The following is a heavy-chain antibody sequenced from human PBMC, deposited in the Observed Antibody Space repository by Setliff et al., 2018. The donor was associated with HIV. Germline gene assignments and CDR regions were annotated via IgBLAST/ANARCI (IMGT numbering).Heavy chain of an antibody. V-gene: IGHV4-59*11. Sequence: SETLSLTCAVSGGSISSHYWSWIRLPPGKGLEWIGTIYYNGNTNYNPSLKSRVAISVDTSKNLFSLKLTSGTPADTAVYYYARGIESFWSGYVRWGQGTLVTVS. CDR2: IYYNGNT. J-gene: IGHJ4*02. CDR1: GGSISSHY. CDR3: ARGIESFWSGYVR. D-gene: IGHD3-3*01.